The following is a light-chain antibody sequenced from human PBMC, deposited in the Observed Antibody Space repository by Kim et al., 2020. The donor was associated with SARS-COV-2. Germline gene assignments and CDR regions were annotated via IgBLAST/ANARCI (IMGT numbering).Light chain of an antibody. CDR1: NSTVGKNT. CDR2: GFM. V-gene: IGLV1-44*01. Sequence: GQRVTIVCSESNSTVGKNTVNWWQNHPGTAPHPVIFGFMQRPSGVPARFSPSKSGTSACLAISGLQSEDEADYYCAAWDDNLNGVGFGGGTQLTVL. J-gene: IGLJ2*01. CDR3: AAWDDNLNGVG.